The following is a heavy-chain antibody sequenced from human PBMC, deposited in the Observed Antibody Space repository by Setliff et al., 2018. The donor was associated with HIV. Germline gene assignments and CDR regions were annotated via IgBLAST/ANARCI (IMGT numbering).Heavy chain of an antibody. Sequence: PSETLSLTCTVSGDSVSSRSYYWSWIRQPPGKGLEWIGYIYTSGSTNYNPSLKSRVTISVDTSKNQFSLKLSSVTAADTAVYYCARGSGYDFDYWGQGILVTVSS. V-gene: IGHV4-61*01. CDR1: GDSVSSRSYY. CDR3: ARGSGYDFDY. J-gene: IGHJ4*02. D-gene: IGHD5-12*01. CDR2: IYTSGST.